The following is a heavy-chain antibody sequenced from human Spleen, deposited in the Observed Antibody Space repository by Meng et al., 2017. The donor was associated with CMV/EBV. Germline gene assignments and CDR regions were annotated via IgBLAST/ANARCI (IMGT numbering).Heavy chain of an antibody. V-gene: IGHV3-48*04. CDR2: ISSSSSTI. CDR3: ARDRVVVPAAFVGYYGMDV. J-gene: IGHJ6*02. CDR1: GFTFSSYN. D-gene: IGHD2-2*01. Sequence: GESLKISCAASGFTFSSYNMNWVRQAPGKGLEWVSYISSSSSTIYYADSVKGRFTIPRDNAKNSLYLQMNSLRAEDTAVYYCARDRVVVPAAFVGYYGMDVWGQGTTVTVSS.